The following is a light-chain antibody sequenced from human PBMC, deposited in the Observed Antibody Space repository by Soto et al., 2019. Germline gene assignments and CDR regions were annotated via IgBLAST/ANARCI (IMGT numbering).Light chain of an antibody. Sequence: QSVLTQPASVSGSPGQSITISCTGTSSDVGGYNYVSWYQQHPGKAPKLMIYDVNNRPSGVSNRFSGSKSGNTASLTISGLQAEDEADYYCSSYTGSSTYVVFCGGTKVTVL. J-gene: IGLJ2*01. CDR1: SSDVGGYNY. CDR3: SSYTGSSTYVV. V-gene: IGLV2-14*01. CDR2: DVN.